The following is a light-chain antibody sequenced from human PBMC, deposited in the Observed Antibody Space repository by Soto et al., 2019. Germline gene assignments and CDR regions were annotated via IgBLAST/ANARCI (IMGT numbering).Light chain of an antibody. CDR3: CSYAGNSNWV. Sequence: QSALTQPASVSGSPGQSITISCTGTSSDIGSYKLVSWYQQHPGKAPKLMIYEGSERPSGLSSRFSGSKSGNTASLTISGLQAEDEADYYCCSYAGNSNWVFGGGTKVTVL. CDR1: SSDIGSYKL. CDR2: EGS. J-gene: IGLJ3*02. V-gene: IGLV2-23*01.